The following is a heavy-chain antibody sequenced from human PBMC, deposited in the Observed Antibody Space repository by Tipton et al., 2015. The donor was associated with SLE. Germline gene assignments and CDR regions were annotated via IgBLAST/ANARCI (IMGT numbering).Heavy chain of an antibody. CDR1: GFTFSSYS. Sequence: SLRLSCAASGFTFSSYSMNWVRQAPGKGLEWVSYISSRSSTIYYADSVKGRFTISRDHAKNSLYLQMNSLRAEDTAVYYCAKDRYSSSSAFDIWGQGTMVTVSS. J-gene: IGHJ3*02. CDR2: ISSRSSTI. CDR3: AKDRYSSSSAFDI. V-gene: IGHV3-48*01. D-gene: IGHD6-6*01.